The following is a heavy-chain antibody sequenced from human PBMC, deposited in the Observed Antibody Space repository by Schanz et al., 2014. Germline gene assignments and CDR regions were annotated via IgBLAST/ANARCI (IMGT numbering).Heavy chain of an antibody. Sequence: EVQLVESGGGLVQPGGSLRLSCAASGFTFSSYAMSWVRQAPGKGLEWVSAISGSGGSTYYADSVKGRFTISRDSSKYTVYLQMNSLRADDTAVYYCARNRGSGGQNWYFDLWGRGTLVTVSS. CDR2: ISGSGGST. J-gene: IGHJ2*01. D-gene: IGHD1-26*01. CDR1: GFTFSSYA. CDR3: ARNRGSGGQNWYFDL. V-gene: IGHV3-23*04.